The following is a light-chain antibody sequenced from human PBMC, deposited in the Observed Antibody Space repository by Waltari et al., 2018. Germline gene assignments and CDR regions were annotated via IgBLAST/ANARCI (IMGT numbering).Light chain of an antibody. CDR2: GTS. J-gene: IGKJ4*01. Sequence: EIVLTQSPGTLSLSPGERATLSCRASQSVTSISLTWYQQKLGQAPRLLSSGTSTRATGIPDRFSGSGSGTDFTLTISRLEPEDLAVYYCQQYDGEVVTFGGGTKVEI. CDR1: QSVTSIS. V-gene: IGKV3-20*01. CDR3: QQYDGEVVT.